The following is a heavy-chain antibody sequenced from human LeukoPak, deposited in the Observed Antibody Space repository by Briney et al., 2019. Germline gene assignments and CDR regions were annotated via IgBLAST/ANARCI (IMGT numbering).Heavy chain of an antibody. CDR1: GGSISSYY. D-gene: IGHD3-9*01. CDR2: IYTSGST. V-gene: IGHV4-4*07. J-gene: IGHJ6*02. CDR3: ARHGDYYDILTGYFPPLAGMDV. Sequence: SETLSLTCTVSGGSISSYYWSWIRQPAGKGLEWIGRIYTSGSTNYNPSLKSRVTISVDTSKNQFSLKLSSVTAADTAVYYCARHGDYYDILTGYFPPLAGMDVWGQGTTVTVSS.